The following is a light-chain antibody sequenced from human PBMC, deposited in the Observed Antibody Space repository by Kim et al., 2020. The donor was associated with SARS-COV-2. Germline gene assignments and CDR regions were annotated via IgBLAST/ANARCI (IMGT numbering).Light chain of an antibody. CDR3: AAWDDSLNGWV. CDR2: SNN. Sequence: ELTQSPSASGTPGQRVTISCSGSSSNIGSNTVNWYQQLPGTAPKLLIYSNNQRPSGVPDRFSGSKSGTSASLAISGLQSEDEADYYCAAWDDSLNGWVFGGGTQLTVL. CDR1: SSNIGSNT. V-gene: IGLV1-44*01. J-gene: IGLJ3*02.